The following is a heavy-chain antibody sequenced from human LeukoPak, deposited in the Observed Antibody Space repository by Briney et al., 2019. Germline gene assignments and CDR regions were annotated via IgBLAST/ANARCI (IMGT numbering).Heavy chain of an antibody. V-gene: IGHV3-11*01. CDR2: ISSSGSTI. CDR1: GFTFSDYY. Sequence: GGSLRLSCAASGFTFSDYYMSWIRQAPGKGLEWVSYISSSGSTIYYADSVKGRFTISRDNAKNSLYLQMNSLRAEDTAVYYRARREDYNWFDPWGQGTLVTVSS. J-gene: IGHJ5*02. CDR3: ARREDYNWFDP. D-gene: IGHD1-26*01.